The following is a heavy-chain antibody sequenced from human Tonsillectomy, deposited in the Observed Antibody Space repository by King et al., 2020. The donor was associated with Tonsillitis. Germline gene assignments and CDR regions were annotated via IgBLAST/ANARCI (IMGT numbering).Heavy chain of an antibody. D-gene: IGHD6-13*01. CDR2: ISYSGST. CDR1: GGSISSYY. Sequence: QLQESGPGLVKPSETLSLTCTVSGGSISSYYWSWIRQPPGKGLEWVGYISYSGSTNYNPSLDSRVTMSLDTSKNQFSLKLSSVTAADTAGYYCASSSWFRTFDYWGQGTLVTVSS. CDR3: ASSSWFRTFDY. V-gene: IGHV4-59*01. J-gene: IGHJ4*02.